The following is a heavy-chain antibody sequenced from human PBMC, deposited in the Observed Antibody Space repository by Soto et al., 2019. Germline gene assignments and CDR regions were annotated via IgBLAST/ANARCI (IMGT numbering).Heavy chain of an antibody. CDR3: ARGGSYLYFDY. D-gene: IGHD1-26*01. CDR2: ISYDGSNK. Sequence: PGGSLRLSCXASGFTFSSYAMHWVRQAPGKGLEWVAVISYDGSNKYYADSVKGRFTISRDNSKNTLYLQMNSLRAEDTAVYYCARGGSYLYFDYWGQGTLVTVSS. V-gene: IGHV3-30-3*01. J-gene: IGHJ4*02. CDR1: GFTFSSYA.